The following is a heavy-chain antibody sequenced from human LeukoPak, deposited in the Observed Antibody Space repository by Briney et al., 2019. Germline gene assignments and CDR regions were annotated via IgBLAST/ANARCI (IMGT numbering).Heavy chain of an antibody. Sequence: GGSLRLSCAASAFIFSNYPMNWVRQAPGKGLEWVSGISWNSGSIGYADSVKGRFTISRDNAKNSLYLQMNSLRAEDTALYYCAKERDYGDYFDYWGQGTLVTVSS. CDR2: ISWNSGSI. J-gene: IGHJ4*02. CDR3: AKERDYGDYFDY. CDR1: AFIFSNYP. V-gene: IGHV3-9*01. D-gene: IGHD4-17*01.